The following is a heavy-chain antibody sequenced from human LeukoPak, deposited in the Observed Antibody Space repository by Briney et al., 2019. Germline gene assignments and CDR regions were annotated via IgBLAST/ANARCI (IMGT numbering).Heavy chain of an antibody. CDR1: GGTFSSYA. CDR3: ARSSIIAAAGPYYFDY. Sequence: ASVKVSCKASGGTFSSYAISWVRQAPGQGLEWMGGIIPIFGTVNYAQKFQGRVTITADKSTSTAYMELSSLRSEDTAVYYCARSSIIAAAGPYYFDYWGQGTLVTVSS. CDR2: IIPIFGTV. D-gene: IGHD6-13*01. V-gene: IGHV1-69*06. J-gene: IGHJ4*02.